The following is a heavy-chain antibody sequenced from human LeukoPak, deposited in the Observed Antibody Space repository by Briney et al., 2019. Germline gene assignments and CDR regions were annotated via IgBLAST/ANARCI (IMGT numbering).Heavy chain of an antibody. J-gene: IGHJ6*02. CDR2: INPNSGGT. CDR3: ARDLRIPHYYYYGMDV. V-gene: IGHV1-2*06. CDR1: GYTFTGYY. Sequence: ASVKVSCKASGYTFTGYYMHWVRQAPGQGLEWMGRINPNSGGTNYAQKFQGRVTMTRDTSISTAYMELSRLRSDDTAVYYCARDLRIPHYYYYGMDVWGQGTTVTVSS. D-gene: IGHD2-15*01.